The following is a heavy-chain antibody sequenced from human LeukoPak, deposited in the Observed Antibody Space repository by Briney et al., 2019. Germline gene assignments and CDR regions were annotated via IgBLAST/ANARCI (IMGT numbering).Heavy chain of an antibody. CDR2: IIPIFGTA. D-gene: IGHD6-13*01. V-gene: IGHV1-69*13. CDR3: ARGQQLVEGGGLTFDY. Sequence: SVKVSCKASGGTFSSYAISWVRQAPGQGLEWMGGIIPIFGTANYAQKFQGRVTITADESTSTAYMELSSLRSEDTAVYYCARGQQLVEGGGLTFDYWGQGTLVTVSS. J-gene: IGHJ4*02. CDR1: GGTFSSYA.